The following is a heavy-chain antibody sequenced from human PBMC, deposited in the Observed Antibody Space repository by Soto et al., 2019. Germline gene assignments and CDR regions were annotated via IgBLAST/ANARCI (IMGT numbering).Heavy chain of an antibody. J-gene: IGHJ6*03. Sequence: EVQLVESGGGLVQPGGSLSLSCAAAGFTFSSYWMSWVRQAPGKGLEWVANIKQDGSEKYYVDSVKGRFTISRDNAKNSLYLQMNSLRAEDTAVYYCARYDYSNQRYYDYYYMDVWGKGTTVTFSS. CDR2: IKQDGSEK. V-gene: IGHV3-7*01. D-gene: IGHD4-4*01. CDR3: ARYDYSNQRYYDYYYMDV. CDR1: GFTFSSYW.